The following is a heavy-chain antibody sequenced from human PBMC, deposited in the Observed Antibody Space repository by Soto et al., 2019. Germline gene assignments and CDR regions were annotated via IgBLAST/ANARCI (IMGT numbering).Heavy chain of an antibody. D-gene: IGHD6-19*01. Sequence: QVQLVESGGGVVQPGRSLRLSCAASGFTFSSYGMHCVRQAPGKGLEWVAVIWYDGSNKYYADSVKGRFTISRDNSKNTLYLQMNSLRAEDTAVYYCARTTQWLDAFDIWGQGTMVTVSS. CDR3: ARTTQWLDAFDI. J-gene: IGHJ3*02. V-gene: IGHV3-33*01. CDR2: IWYDGSNK. CDR1: GFTFSSYG.